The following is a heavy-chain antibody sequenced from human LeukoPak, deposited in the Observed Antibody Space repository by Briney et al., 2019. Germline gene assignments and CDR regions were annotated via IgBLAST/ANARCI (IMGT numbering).Heavy chain of an antibody. J-gene: IGHJ2*01. V-gene: IGHV1-2*06. Sequence: ASVKVSCKASGYTFTGYYMHWVRQAPGQGLEWMGRINPNSGGTNYAQKFQGRVTMTRDTSISTAYMELSRLRSDDTAVYYCARGPYGDYGVGWYFGLWGRGTLVTVSS. CDR1: GYTFTGYY. CDR3: ARGPYGDYGVGWYFGL. D-gene: IGHD4-17*01. CDR2: INPNSGGT.